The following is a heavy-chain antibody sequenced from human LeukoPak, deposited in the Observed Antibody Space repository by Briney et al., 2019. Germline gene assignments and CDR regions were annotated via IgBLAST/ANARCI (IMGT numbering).Heavy chain of an antibody. CDR3: ARGVRRRYFDWLAYYYYMDV. J-gene: IGHJ6*03. Sequence: ASVKVSCKASGYTFTGYYMHWVRQAPGQGLEWMGWINPNSGGTNYAQKFQGRVTMTRDTSISTAYIELRSLRSDDTAVYYCARGVRRRYFDWLAYYYYMDVWGKGTTVTVSS. CDR2: INPNSGGT. CDR1: GYTFTGYY. D-gene: IGHD3-9*01. V-gene: IGHV1-2*02.